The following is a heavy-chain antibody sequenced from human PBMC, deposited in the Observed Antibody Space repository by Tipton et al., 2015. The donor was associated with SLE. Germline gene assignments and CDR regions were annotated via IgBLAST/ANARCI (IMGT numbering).Heavy chain of an antibody. D-gene: IGHD5-18*01. J-gene: IGHJ3*02. CDR1: GGSFSGYY. V-gene: IGHV4-34*01. Sequence: TLSLTCVVYGGSFSGYYWNWIRQPPGKGLEWIGEINHSGDTNYNPSLKSRVTISLDASKNQFSLKLSSVTAADTAVYYCASPVDTAMVDDAFDIWGQGTMVTVSS. CDR2: INHSGDT. CDR3: ASPVDTAMVDDAFDI.